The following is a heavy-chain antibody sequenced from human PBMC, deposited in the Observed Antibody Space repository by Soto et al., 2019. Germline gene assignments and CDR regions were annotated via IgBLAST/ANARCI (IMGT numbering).Heavy chain of an antibody. D-gene: IGHD6-19*01. CDR2: ISGSGGST. CDR1: GFTFSNYA. J-gene: IGHJ4*02. V-gene: IGHV3-23*01. CDR3: ASRSSGWYFDY. Sequence: EVQLLESGGGLVQPGGSLRLPCAASGFTFSNYAISWVRQAPGKGLEWVSIISGSGGSTYYADSVKGRFIISRDNSKNTLYLQMNSLRAEDTAVYYCASRSSGWYFDYWGQGTLVTVSS.